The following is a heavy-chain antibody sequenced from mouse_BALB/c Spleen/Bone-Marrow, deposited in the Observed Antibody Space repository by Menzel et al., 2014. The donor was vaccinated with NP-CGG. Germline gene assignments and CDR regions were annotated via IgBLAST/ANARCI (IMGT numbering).Heavy chain of an antibody. CDR1: GYTFTDYA. V-gene: IGHV1S137*01. D-gene: IGHD1-1*01. CDR2: ISSSYGDA. Sequence: QVQLQQSGAELVRPGVPVKISCKGSGYTFTDYAMHWVKQSHAKSLEWIGIISSSYGDATYNQKFKGKATMTVDKSSNTAYMGLARLTSEDSAIYYCARGLSYYYGTSYYFDYWGQGTTLTVSS. J-gene: IGHJ2*01. CDR3: ARGLSYYYGTSYYFDY.